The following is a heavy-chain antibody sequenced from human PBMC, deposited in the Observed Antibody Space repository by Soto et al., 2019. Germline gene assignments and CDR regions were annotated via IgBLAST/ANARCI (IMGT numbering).Heavy chain of an antibody. CDR1: GYTFSSHG. Sequence: ASVKVSCKASGYTFSSHGINWVRQAPGQGLEWMGWISAYNGNTNYAQKLQGRVTMTTDTSTSTAYMELRSLRSDDTAVYYCARVDGPGYSSSWSYGMDVWGQGTTVTVSS. D-gene: IGHD6-13*01. CDR2: ISAYNGNT. V-gene: IGHV1-18*01. CDR3: ARVDGPGYSSSWSYGMDV. J-gene: IGHJ6*02.